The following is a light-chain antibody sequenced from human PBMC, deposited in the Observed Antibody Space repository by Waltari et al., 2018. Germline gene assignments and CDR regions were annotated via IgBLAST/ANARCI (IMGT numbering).Light chain of an antibody. V-gene: IGLV2-14*03. CDR1: NNDVGASKF. Sequence: QSALTQPASVSGSPGLSITISCTGTNNDVGASKFVPWYQQHPGRAPQLMIYDVTERPSGISYRFSGSKSANTASLTISGLLPEDEAIYYCCSFTATHTLLFGGGTTVTVL. J-gene: IGLJ2*01. CDR2: DVT. CDR3: CSFTATHTLL.